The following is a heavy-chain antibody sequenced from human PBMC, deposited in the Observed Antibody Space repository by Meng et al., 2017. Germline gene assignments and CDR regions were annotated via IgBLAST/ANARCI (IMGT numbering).Heavy chain of an antibody. J-gene: IGHJ2*01. Sequence: QGRRWRSEAEVRKPGASWKGPCKAFGYTFTSYGISWVRQAPGQGLEWMGWISAYNGNTNYAQKLQGRVTMTTDTSTSTAYMELRSLRSDDTAVYYCARGGSRYYGDYNWYFDLWGRGTLVTVSS. D-gene: IGHD4-17*01. CDR2: ISAYNGNT. V-gene: IGHV1-18*01. CDR1: GYTFTSYG. CDR3: ARGGSRYYGDYNWYFDL.